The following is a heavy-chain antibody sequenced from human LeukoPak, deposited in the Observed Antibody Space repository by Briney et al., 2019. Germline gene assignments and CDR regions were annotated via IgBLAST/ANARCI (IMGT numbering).Heavy chain of an antibody. CDR3: ARDPDYYGSGSYLN. J-gene: IGHJ4*02. Sequence: GALRLSCADSGFTFSDSYMSWIRQAPGKGLEYISYISSSGSTIYYADSVKGRFTLSRDNAKNSLSLEMNSLRAEDTAVYYCARDPDYYGSGSYLNWGQGTLVTVSS. CDR1: GFTFSDSY. D-gene: IGHD3-10*01. CDR2: ISSSGSTI. V-gene: IGHV3-11*04.